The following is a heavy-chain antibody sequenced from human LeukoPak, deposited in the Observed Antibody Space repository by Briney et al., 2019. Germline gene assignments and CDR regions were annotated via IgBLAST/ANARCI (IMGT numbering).Heavy chain of an antibody. Sequence: GGSLRLSCAASGFTFTTYTIHWVRQAPGRGLEYVSAVVGNGGTTYYANSVKGRFTISRDNSKNTVYLRMGSLRAEDTAVYYCARERAFYYFDYWGQGALVTVSS. CDR1: GFTFTTYT. CDR3: ARERAFYYFDY. J-gene: IGHJ4*02. CDR2: VVGNGGTT. V-gene: IGHV3-64*01.